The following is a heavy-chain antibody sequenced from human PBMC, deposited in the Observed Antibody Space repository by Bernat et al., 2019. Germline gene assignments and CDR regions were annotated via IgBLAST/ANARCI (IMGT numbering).Heavy chain of an antibody. D-gene: IGHD3-16*02. CDR1: GFTFGDYA. J-gene: IGHJ4*02. Sequence: EVHLVESGGGLVNPGRSLRLSCTASGFTFGDYAMSWFRQAPGKGLEWVGFIRSKAYGGTTEYAASVKGRFTISRDDSKSIAYLQMNSLKTEDSAVYYCTRSLGELSFPVDYWGQGTLVTVSS. V-gene: IGHV3-49*05. CDR2: IRSKAYGGTT. CDR3: TRSLGELSFPVDY.